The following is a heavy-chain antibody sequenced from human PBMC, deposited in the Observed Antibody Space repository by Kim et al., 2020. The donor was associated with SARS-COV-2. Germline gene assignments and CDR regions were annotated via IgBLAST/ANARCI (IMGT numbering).Heavy chain of an antibody. CDR3: AKGSWYPLYYFDY. D-gene: IGHD6-13*01. J-gene: IGHJ4*02. Sequence: GGSLRLSCAASGFTFSSYGMHWVRQAPGKGLEWVAVISYDGSNKYYADSVKGRFTISRDNSKNTLYLQMNSLRAEDTAVYYCAKGSWYPLYYFDYWGQGTLVTVSS. V-gene: IGHV3-30*18. CDR1: GFTFSSYG. CDR2: ISYDGSNK.